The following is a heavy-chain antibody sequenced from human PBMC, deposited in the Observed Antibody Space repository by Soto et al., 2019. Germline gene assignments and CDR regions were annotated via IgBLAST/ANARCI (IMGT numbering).Heavy chain of an antibody. V-gene: IGHV5-10-1*01. Sequence: GESLKISCKGSGYSFAGYWITWVRQKPGKGLEWMGRIDPSDSQTYYSPSFRGHVTISVTKSITTVFLQWSSLRASDTAMYYCAKDRGCSSATCYQADWGQGTLVTVSS. CDR3: AKDRGCSSATCYQAD. J-gene: IGHJ4*02. D-gene: IGHD2-2*01. CDR1: GYSFAGYW. CDR2: IDPSDSQT.